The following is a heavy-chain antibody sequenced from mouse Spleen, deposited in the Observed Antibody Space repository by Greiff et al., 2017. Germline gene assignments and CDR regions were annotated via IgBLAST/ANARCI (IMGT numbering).Heavy chain of an antibody. Sequence: EVQLVESGGGLVKPGGSLKLSCAASGFTFSSYTMSWVRQTPAKRLEWVATISSGGGNTYYPDSVKGRFTISRDNARNTLYLQMSSLRSEDTAMYYCARRRGNYDAMDYWGQGTSVTVSS. D-gene: IGHD2-1*01. CDR3: ARRRGNYDAMDY. V-gene: IGHV5-9*04. CDR2: ISSGGGNT. CDR1: GFTFSSYT. J-gene: IGHJ4*01.